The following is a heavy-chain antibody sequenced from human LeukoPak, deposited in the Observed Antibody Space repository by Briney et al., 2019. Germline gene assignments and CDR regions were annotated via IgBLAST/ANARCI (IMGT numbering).Heavy chain of an antibody. CDR2: ISARGYNI. D-gene: IGHD6-13*01. J-gene: IGHJ3*02. CDR3: ARGAFRQLSPETAFDI. CDR1: GFALSSYA. V-gene: IGHV3-21*01. Sequence: PGGSLRLSCAASGFALSSYAMSWVRQAPGEGLEWVSSISARGYNIYYADSMKGRFTVSRDNAKNSVFLQMNSLRSDDTAVYFCARGAFRQLSPETAFDIWGQGTMVTVSS.